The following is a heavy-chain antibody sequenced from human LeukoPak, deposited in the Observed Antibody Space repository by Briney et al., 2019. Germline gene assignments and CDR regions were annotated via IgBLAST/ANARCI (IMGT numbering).Heavy chain of an antibody. CDR2: ISAYNGNT. CDR1: GYRFTSYG. V-gene: IGHV1-18*01. CDR3: ARGGDGDILTGLFFDY. D-gene: IGHD3-9*01. Sequence: GASVKVSCKASGYRFTSYGIRWVRQAPGQGLEWMGWISAYNGNTNYAQKLQGRVTMTTDTSTSTAYMELRSLRSDDTAVYYCARGGDGDILTGLFFDYWGQGTLVTVFS. J-gene: IGHJ4*02.